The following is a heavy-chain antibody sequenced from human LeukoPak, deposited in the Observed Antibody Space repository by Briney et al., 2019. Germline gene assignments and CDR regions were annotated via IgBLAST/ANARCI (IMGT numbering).Heavy chain of an antibody. J-gene: IGHJ4*02. D-gene: IGHD1-26*01. CDR2: INPSGGST. CDR1: GYSFTSYY. V-gene: IGHV1-46*01. CDR3: AREGVSGSYLEY. Sequence: VASVKVSCKASGYSFTSYYIHWVRLAPGQGLEWMGVINPSGGSTRYAQKFQDRVTMTRDMSTSTVYMELSSLRPEDTAVYYCAREGVSGSYLEYWGQGTLVTVSS.